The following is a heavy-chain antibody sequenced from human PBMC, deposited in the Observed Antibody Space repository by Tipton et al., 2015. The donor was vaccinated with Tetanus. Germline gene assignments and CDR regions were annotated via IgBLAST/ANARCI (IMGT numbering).Heavy chain of an antibody. D-gene: IGHD3-3*01. Sequence: LRLSCTVSGGSVRSGDYSWNWIRQPPGKGLEWLAYVSYSGSTYYNPSLKGRVTVSLDTSKNQFSLRLTSVTDADTAVYYCARDPAVLRFLEWLPDWYFALWGRGTLVTVSS. CDR3: ARDPAVLRFLEWLPDWYFAL. J-gene: IGHJ2*01. V-gene: IGHV4-30-4*08. CDR2: VSYSGST. CDR1: GGSVRSGDYS.